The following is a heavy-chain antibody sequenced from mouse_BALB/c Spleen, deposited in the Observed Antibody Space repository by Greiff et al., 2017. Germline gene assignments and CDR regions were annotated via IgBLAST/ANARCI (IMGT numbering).Heavy chain of an antibody. CDR3: ARSRMVTTGFDD. CDR1: GYTFTDYN. J-gene: IGHJ2*01. CDR2: INPNDGGT. Sequence: VQLLQSGPELVKPGASVKIPCTASGYTFTDYNMDWVNQKPGKSLEWIGDINPNDGGTVYNQKFKGKATLTVDKSSSTAYMEISSLTSEDTAVYYCARSRMVTTGFDDWGQGTTLTVSS. D-gene: IGHD2-1*01. V-gene: IGHV1-18*01.